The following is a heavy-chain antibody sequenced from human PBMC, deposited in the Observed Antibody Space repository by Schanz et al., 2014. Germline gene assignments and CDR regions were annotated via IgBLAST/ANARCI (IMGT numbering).Heavy chain of an antibody. CDR1: GFTVSNNY. CDR2: IYRGGST. Sequence: EVQLGESGGGLVQPGGSLRLSCAASGFTVSNNYMSWVRQPPGKGLEWVSVIYRGGSTYYADSVKGRFTISRDNSKNTLYLQMNSLRAEDAAVYRCARDRPSGYALDFWGQGTLVTVSS. CDR3: ARDRPSGYALDF. V-gene: IGHV3-66*01. J-gene: IGHJ4*02. D-gene: IGHD5-12*01.